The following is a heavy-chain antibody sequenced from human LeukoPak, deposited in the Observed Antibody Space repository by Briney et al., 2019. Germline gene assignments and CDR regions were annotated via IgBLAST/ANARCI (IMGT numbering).Heavy chain of an antibody. D-gene: IGHD2-2*01. Sequence: GASVKVSCKASGYTFTGYYMHWVRQAPGQGLEWMGWINPNSGGTNYAQKFQGRVTMTRNTSISTAYMELSRLRSDDTAVYYCATDCSSTSCHLETDYWGRGTLVTVSS. CDR2: INPNSGGT. CDR3: ATDCSSTSCHLETDY. CDR1: GYTFTGYY. J-gene: IGHJ4*02. V-gene: IGHV1-2*02.